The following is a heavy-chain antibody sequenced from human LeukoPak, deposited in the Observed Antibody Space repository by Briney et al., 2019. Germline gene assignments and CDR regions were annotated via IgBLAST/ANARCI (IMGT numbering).Heavy chain of an antibody. CDR1: GFPFISYT. Sequence: PGGSLRLSCAASGFPFISYTMNWVRQAPGKGLEWVSSITSRGSDIFYADSVKGRFTISRDSAKNSLYLQMNSLRAEDTAIYYCAKWPEGATPKFHYWGQGTLVTVSS. CDR3: AKWPEGATPKFHY. J-gene: IGHJ4*02. V-gene: IGHV3-21*04. CDR2: ITSRGSDI. D-gene: IGHD1-26*01.